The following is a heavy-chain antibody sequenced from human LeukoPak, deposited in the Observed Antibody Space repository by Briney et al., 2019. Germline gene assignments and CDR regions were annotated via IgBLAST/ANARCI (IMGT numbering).Heavy chain of an antibody. CDR1: GFTFSSYG. D-gene: IGHD1-1*01. J-gene: IGHJ4*02. Sequence: PGGSLRLSCAASGFTFSSYGMHWVRQAPGKGLEWVSAISGSGGSTYYADSVKGRFTISRDNSKNTLYLQMNSLRAEDTAVYYCAKGLYNWYLPPDYWGQGTLVTVSS. V-gene: IGHV3-23*01. CDR3: AKGLYNWYLPPDY. CDR2: ISGSGGST.